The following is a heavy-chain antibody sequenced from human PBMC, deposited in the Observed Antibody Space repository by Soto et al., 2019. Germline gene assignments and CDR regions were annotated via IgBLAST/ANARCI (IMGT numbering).Heavy chain of an antibody. J-gene: IGHJ4*02. V-gene: IGHV3-49*04. CDR3: TRDYDFWSGYYDVGTSDY. CDR1: GFTFGDYA. CDR2: IRSKAYGGTT. Sequence: GSLRLSCTASGFTFGDYAMSWVRQAPGKGLEWVGFIRSKAYGGTTEYAASVKGRFTISRDDSKSIAYLQMNSLKTEDTAVYYCTRDYDFWSGYYDVGTSDYWGQGTLVTVSS. D-gene: IGHD3-3*01.